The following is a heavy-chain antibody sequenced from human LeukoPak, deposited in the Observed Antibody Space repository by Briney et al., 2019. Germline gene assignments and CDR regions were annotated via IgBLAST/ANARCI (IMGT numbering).Heavy chain of an antibody. D-gene: IGHD6-13*01. CDR3: ARGGGGYSSSWYAAQDY. CDR1: GFTFSSYG. Sequence: QPGRSLRLSCAASGFTFSSYGMHWVRQAPGKGLEWVAVIWYDGSNKYYADSVKGRFTISRDNSKNTLYLQMNSLRAEDTAVYYCARGGGGYSSSWYAAQDYWGQGTLVTVSS. J-gene: IGHJ4*02. CDR2: IWYDGSNK. V-gene: IGHV3-33*01.